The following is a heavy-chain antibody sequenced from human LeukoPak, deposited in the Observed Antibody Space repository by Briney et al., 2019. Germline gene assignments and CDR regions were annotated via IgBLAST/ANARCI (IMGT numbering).Heavy chain of an antibody. CDR3: ARDYGSGSNDYYFDY. J-gene: IGHJ4*02. CDR2: IIPIFGTA. D-gene: IGHD3-10*01. CDR1: GGTFSSYA. Sequence: GSSVKVSCKASGGTFSSYAISWVRQAPGQGLEWMGGIIPIFGTANYAQKFQGRVTITADESTSTAYMELSSLRSEDTAVYYCARDYGSGSNDYYFDYWGQGTLVTVSS. V-gene: IGHV1-69*01.